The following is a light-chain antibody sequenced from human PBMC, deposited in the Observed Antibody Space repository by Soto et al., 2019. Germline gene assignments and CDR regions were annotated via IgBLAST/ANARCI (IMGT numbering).Light chain of an antibody. CDR2: DAS. J-gene: IGKJ5*01. CDR1: ESVSSY. Sequence: EVVMTHSPATLSVSPCERATLSFSASESVSSYLAWYQQKPGQAPRLLIYDASNRATGIPARFSGSGSGTDFTLTISSLEPEDFAVYYCQQRSDWPPSTFGQGTRLEI. V-gene: IGKV3-11*01. CDR3: QQRSDWPPST.